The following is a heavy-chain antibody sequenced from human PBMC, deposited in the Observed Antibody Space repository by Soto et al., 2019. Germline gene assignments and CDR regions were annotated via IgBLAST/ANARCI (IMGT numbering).Heavy chain of an antibody. Sequence: ASVKVSCKASGYSFNTYGVAWVRQAPGQGLEWMGWISGYNGNFMYAEKVEERVNMTTDTSTNTAYMELRSLRSDDTALYYCAKASFDQRSAYPTYHWFDTWGQGTLVTVSS. CDR2: ISGYNGNF. D-gene: IGHD3-3*01. V-gene: IGHV1-18*04. J-gene: IGHJ5*02. CDR1: GYSFNTYG. CDR3: AKASFDQRSAYPTYHWFDT.